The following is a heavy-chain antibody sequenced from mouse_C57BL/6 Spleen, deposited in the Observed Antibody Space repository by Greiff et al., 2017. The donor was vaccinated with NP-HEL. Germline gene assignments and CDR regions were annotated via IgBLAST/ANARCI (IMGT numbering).Heavy chain of an antibody. CDR1: GFSLTSYG. V-gene: IGHV2-2*01. CDR3: ASPNYYGSSLDY. CDR2: IWSGGST. Sequence: VKVVESGPGLVQPSQSLSITCTVSGFSLTSYGVHWVRQSPGKGLEWLGVIWSGGSTDYNAAFISRLSISKDNSKSQVFFKMNSLQADDTAIYYCASPNYYGSSLDYWGQGTTLTVSS. J-gene: IGHJ2*01. D-gene: IGHD1-1*01.